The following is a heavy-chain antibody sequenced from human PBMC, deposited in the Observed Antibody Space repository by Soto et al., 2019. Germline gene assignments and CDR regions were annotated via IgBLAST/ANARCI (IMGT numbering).Heavy chain of an antibody. J-gene: IGHJ4*02. Sequence: SETLSLTCAVYGGSFSGYYWSWIRQPPGKGLEWIGEINHSRSTNYNPSLKSRVTISVDTSKNQFSLKLSSVTAADTAVYYCARGPITFGGVIVIRRYFDYWGQGTLVTVSS. CDR3: ARGPITFGGVIVIRRYFDY. V-gene: IGHV4-34*01. CDR2: INHSRST. D-gene: IGHD3-16*02. CDR1: GGSFSGYY.